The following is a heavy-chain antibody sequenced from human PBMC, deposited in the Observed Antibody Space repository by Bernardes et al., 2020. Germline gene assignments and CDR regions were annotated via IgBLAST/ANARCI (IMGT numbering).Heavy chain of an antibody. CDR3: ARAANNFNWFDS. CDR1: GGTFSGYY. CDR2: INHSGST. J-gene: IGHJ5*01. Sequence: SETLSLTCAVYGGTFSGYYWSWIRQSPGKGLEWMGDINHSGSTNNNPSLKSRVTVSVDTSKNQFSLKLNSVTAADTAVYYCARAANNFNWFDSWGQGTPVTVSS. V-gene: IGHV4-34*01. D-gene: IGHD1-1*01.